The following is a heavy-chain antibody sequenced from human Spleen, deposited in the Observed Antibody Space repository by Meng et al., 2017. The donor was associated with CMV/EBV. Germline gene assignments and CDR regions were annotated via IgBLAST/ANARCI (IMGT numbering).Heavy chain of an antibody. Sequence: SFSGYYWSWIRQPPGKGLEWIGEINHSGSTNYNPSLKSRVTISVDTSKNQFSLKLSSVTAADTAVYYCARARYCSSTSCYGRGWFDPWGQGTLVTVSS. CDR3: ARARYCSSTSCYGRGWFDP. D-gene: IGHD2-2*01. J-gene: IGHJ5*02. CDR1: SFSGYY. V-gene: IGHV4-34*01. CDR2: INHSGST.